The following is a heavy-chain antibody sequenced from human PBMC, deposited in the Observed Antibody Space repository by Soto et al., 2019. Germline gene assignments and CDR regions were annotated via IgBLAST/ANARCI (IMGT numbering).Heavy chain of an antibody. J-gene: IGHJ4*02. CDR3: AKPNLYCSSTSCYDY. Sequence: GGSLRLSCTASGFTFSSYAMSWVRQAPGQGLEWVSVISGSGGNTYYADSVKGRFTISRDNSKNTLYLQTNSLRVEDTAVYYCAKPNLYCSSTSCYDYWGQGALVTLSS. D-gene: IGHD2-2*01. CDR1: GFTFSSYA. V-gene: IGHV3-23*01. CDR2: ISGSGGNT.